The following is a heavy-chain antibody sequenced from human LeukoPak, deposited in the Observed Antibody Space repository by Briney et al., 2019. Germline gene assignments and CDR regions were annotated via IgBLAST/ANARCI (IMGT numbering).Heavy chain of an antibody. J-gene: IGHJ6*03. V-gene: IGHV1-46*01. CDR1: GYTFTNYY. CDR2: INPSGAST. CDR3: ASSYYYYYMDV. Sequence: GASVKVSCKASGYTFTNYYIVWVRQAPGQGLEWMGLINPSGASTSYPQKFQGRVTMTRDMSTSTVYMELSSLRSDDTAVYYCASSYYYYYMDVWGKGTTVTISS.